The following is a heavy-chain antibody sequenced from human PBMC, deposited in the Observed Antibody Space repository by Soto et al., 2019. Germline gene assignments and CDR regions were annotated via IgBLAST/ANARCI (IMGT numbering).Heavy chain of an antibody. Sequence: EVQLVESGGGLVKPGGSLRLSCAASGFTFSSYSMNWVRQAPGKGLEWVSSISSSSSYIYYADSVKGRLTITRDNAKNTQHQHRNSQGDGDTGVYDRASEWGGRDEVWDYYCYCGVDGLGQGAKGTGPS. D-gene: IGHD1-26*01. CDR1: GFTFSSYS. J-gene: IGHJ6*02. V-gene: IGHV3-21*01. CDR3: ASEWGGRDEVWDYYCYCGVDG. CDR2: ISSSSSYI.